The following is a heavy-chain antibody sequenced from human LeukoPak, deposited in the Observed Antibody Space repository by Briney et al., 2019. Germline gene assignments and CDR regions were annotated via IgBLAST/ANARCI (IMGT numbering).Heavy chain of an antibody. V-gene: IGHV3-11*06. Sequence: PGGSLRLSCAASGFIFSDYYMSWIRQAPGKGLEWVSYISSSSSGYTNYADSVKGRFTISRDNAKNSLYLQMNSLRVEDTAVYYCAKDSLALSYDSSVLRYYYGMDVWGQGTTVTVSS. CDR3: AKDSLALSYDSSVLRYYYGMDV. D-gene: IGHD3-22*01. J-gene: IGHJ6*02. CDR1: GFIFSDYY. CDR2: ISSSSSGYT.